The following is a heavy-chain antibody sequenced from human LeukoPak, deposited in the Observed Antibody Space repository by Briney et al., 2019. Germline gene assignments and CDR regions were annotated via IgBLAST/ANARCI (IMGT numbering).Heavy chain of an antibody. D-gene: IGHD6-19*01. CDR1: GYTFTRYA. CDR3: ARDLHSSGWYYFDC. J-gene: IGHJ4*02. Sequence: GASVKVSCKASGYTFTRYAISWVRQAPGQGLEWMGWISAYNGNTNYAQKLQGRVTMTTDTSTSTAYMELRSLRSDDTAVYYCARDLHSSGWYYFDCWGQGTLVTVSS. V-gene: IGHV1-18*01. CDR2: ISAYNGNT.